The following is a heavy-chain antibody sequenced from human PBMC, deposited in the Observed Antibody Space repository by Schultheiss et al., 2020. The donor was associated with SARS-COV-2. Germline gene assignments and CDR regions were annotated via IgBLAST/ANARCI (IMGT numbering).Heavy chain of an antibody. CDR2: IYYSGST. CDR3: ARDAAYCSSTSCYTYFDY. D-gene: IGHD2-2*02. CDR1: GGSISSSGYY. Sequence: SETLSLTCSVSGGSISSSGYYWSWIRQPPGKGLEWIGYIYYSGSTNYNPSLKSRVTISVDTSKNQFSLKLSSVTAADTAVYYCARDAAYCSSTSCYTYFDYWGQGTLVTVSS. J-gene: IGHJ4*02. V-gene: IGHV4-61*08.